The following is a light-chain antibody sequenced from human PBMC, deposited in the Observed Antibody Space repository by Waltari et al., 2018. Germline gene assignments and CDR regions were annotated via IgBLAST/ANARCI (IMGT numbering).Light chain of an antibody. Sequence: QSALTQPRSVSGSPGQSVTISCTGTSSDVGGYNYVSWYQQHPGKAPQLVFYDVSKRPSGVPDRFSGSKSGNTASLTISGLQAEDEADYYCCSYAGSYTHWVFGGGTKLTVL. CDR2: DVS. V-gene: IGLV2-11*01. CDR3: CSYAGSYTHWV. J-gene: IGLJ3*02. CDR1: SSDVGGYNY.